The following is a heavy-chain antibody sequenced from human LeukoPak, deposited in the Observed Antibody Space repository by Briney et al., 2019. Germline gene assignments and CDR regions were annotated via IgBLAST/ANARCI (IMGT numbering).Heavy chain of an antibody. Sequence: ASVKVSCKASGHTFTDYYMHWVRQAPGQGLEWMGWINSKSGGTNYAHKFQGRVTMTRDTSISTAYMELSRLRSDDTAVYYCAREGADGYNYAYWGQGTLVTVSS. CDR2: INSKSGGT. J-gene: IGHJ4*02. CDR1: GHTFTDYY. V-gene: IGHV1-2*02. D-gene: IGHD5-24*01. CDR3: AREGADGYNYAY.